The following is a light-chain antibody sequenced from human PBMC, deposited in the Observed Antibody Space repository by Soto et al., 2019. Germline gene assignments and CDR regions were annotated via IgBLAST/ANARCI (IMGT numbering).Light chain of an antibody. CDR1: SGHSNYA. Sequence: QLVLTQSPSASASPGDSVKLTCTLSSGHSNYAVAWHQQQPEKGPRYLMKLNSDGSHRKGDGIPDRFSGSSSGAERHLTISSLQSEDEADYYCQTWGLGKVFGGGTKLTVL. V-gene: IGLV4-69*01. CDR3: QTWGLGKV. J-gene: IGLJ3*02. CDR2: LNSDGSH.